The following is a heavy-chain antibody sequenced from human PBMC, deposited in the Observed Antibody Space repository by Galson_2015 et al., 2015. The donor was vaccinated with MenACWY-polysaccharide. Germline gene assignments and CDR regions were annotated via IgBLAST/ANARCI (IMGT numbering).Heavy chain of an antibody. J-gene: IGHJ4*02. CDR3: TTPPSGRNVVSGTPGD. CDR1: GLTFSDAW. CDR2: VKSETDGGTI. V-gene: IGHV3-15*01. Sequence: SLRLSCAASGLTFSDAWKRWVRQAPGKGLEWVGRVKSETDGGTIDYAAPVKGRFTISRDDSKNTLYLQMNSLKTEDTAVYYCTTPPSGRNVVSGTPGDWGQGTLVTVSS. D-gene: IGHD1-1*01.